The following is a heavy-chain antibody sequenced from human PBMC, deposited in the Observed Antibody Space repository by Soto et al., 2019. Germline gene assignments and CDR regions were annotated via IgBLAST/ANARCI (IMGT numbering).Heavy chain of an antibody. J-gene: IGHJ6*02. CDR2: IRSKAYGETK. V-gene: IGHV3-49*03. CDR3: TKYTYTSRYSYFGMDV. Sequence: SLRLSCTGSGFTFGDYAISWSRQAPGKGLEWVGVIRSKAYGETKDYAASVKGRFTILRDDSKSIAYLQMNSLQSEDTGVYYCTKYTYTSRYSYFGMDVWGHGTTVRVYS. D-gene: IGHD2-2*01. CDR1: GFTFGDYA.